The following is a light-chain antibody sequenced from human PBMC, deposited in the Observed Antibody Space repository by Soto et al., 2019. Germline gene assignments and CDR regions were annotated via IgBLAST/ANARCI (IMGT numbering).Light chain of an antibody. J-gene: IGLJ1*01. CDR2: ANS. CDR1: SSNIGAGYH. Sequence: QSVLTQPPSVSGAPGQRVTISCTGSSSNIGAGYHVHWYQQLPGTAPKLLIYANSNRPSGVPDRFSGSRSGTSASLAITGLQAEDEADYYCQSSDSSLSGSRVFGTGTKVTVL. CDR3: QSSDSSLSGSRV. V-gene: IGLV1-40*01.